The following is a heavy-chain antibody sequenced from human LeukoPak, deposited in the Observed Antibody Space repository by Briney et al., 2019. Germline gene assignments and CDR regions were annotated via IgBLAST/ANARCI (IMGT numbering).Heavy chain of an antibody. D-gene: IGHD2-2*01. J-gene: IGHJ4*02. CDR1: GFTFSSYG. CDR3: ARARELVPAASGKYYFDY. V-gene: IGHV3-30*02. Sequence: GACLRLSCAASGFTFSSYGMHWVRQAPGKGLEWVAFIRYDGSNKYYADSVKGRFTISRDNSKNTLYLQMNSLRAEDTAVYYCARARELVPAASGKYYFDYWGQGTLVTVSS. CDR2: IRYDGSNK.